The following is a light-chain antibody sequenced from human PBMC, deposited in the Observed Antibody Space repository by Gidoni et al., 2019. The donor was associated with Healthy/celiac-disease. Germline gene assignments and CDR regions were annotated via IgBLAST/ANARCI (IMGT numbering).Light chain of an antibody. J-gene: IGLJ3*02. Sequence: QSVLTQPPSASGPPGQRVTISCSGSSSNIGSNYVYWYQQLPGTAPKLLIYRNNQRPSGVPDRFSGSKSGTSASLAISGLRSEDEADYYCAAWDDSLSPLWVFGGGTKLTVL. CDR2: RNN. CDR1: SSNIGSNY. CDR3: AAWDDSLSPLWV. V-gene: IGLV1-47*01.